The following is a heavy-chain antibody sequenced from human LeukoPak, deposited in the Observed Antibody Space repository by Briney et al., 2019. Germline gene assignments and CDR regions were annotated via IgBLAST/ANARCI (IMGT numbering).Heavy chain of an antibody. J-gene: IGHJ4*02. CDR1: GGSFSDYY. D-gene: IGHD2-15*01. CDR3: ARVGGYCSGGSCYYFDY. CDR2: IYYSGST. Sequence: PSETLSLTCAVYGGSFSDYYWGWIRQPPGKGLEWIGSIYYSGSTYYNPSLKSRVTISVDTSKNQFSLKLSSVTAADTVVYYCARVGGYCSGGSCYYFDYWGQGTLVTVSS. V-gene: IGHV4-34*01.